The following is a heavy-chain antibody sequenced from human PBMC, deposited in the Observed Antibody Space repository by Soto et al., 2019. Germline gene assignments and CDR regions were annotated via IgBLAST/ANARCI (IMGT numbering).Heavy chain of an antibody. J-gene: IGHJ5*02. D-gene: IGHD2-8*01. CDR3: ARLIGNSWLDH. Sequence: SQTLSLTCVISGDSFSSNYVTWNWIRQSPSRGLEWLGRTYYRSKWYSDYAVSVKSRVTINPDTSENQFSLQLNSVTPEDTAVYYCARLIGNSWLDHWGQGTPVTVSS. CDR2: TYYRSKWYS. V-gene: IGHV6-1*01. CDR1: GDSFSSNYVT.